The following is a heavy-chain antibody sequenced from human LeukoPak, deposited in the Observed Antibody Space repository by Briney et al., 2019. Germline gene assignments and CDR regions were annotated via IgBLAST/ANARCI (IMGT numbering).Heavy chain of an antibody. CDR1: GGSISNYY. V-gene: IGHV4-59*01. CDR2: IFYTGGT. D-gene: IGHD2/OR15-2a*01. Sequence: SETLSLTCTVSGGSISNYYWNWIRQPPGKGLEWIGYIFYTGGTNYNPSLKSRVTISEDTSKNHFSLKLTSVSAADTAIYYCARECWEYSPFDSWGQGILVTVSS. J-gene: IGHJ4*02. CDR3: ARECWEYSPFDS.